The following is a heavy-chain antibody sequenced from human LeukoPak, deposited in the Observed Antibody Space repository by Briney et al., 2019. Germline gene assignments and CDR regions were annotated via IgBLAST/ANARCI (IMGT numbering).Heavy chain of an antibody. V-gene: IGHV4-34*01. J-gene: IGHJ4*02. CDR3: ARDRGFDF. Sequence: PSETLSLTCAVYGGSFSGYYWSWIRQPPGKGLEWIGEINHFGSTNYNPSLKSRVTISVDTSKNQFSLKLNSVTAADTAVYYCARDRGFDFWGQGTLITVSS. CDR1: GGSFSGYY. CDR2: INHFGST.